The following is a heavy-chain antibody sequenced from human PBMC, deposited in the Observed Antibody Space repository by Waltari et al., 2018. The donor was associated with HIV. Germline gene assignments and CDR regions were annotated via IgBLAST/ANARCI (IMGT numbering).Heavy chain of an antibody. D-gene: IGHD2-21*01. CDR2: IDYTGRA. V-gene: IGHV4-61*03. Sequence: QVQLQESGPALVQPSETLSLTCSVSRDSVSRGGYYWSWMRQPPGKGLEWIGNIDYTGRANYNPSLKTRVTISVDTSKNHFSLKLTSVTAGDTAIYYCARIVASAGLRFDRWGQGSLVTVSS. J-gene: IGHJ5*02. CDR3: ARIVASAGLRFDR. CDR1: RDSVSRGGYY.